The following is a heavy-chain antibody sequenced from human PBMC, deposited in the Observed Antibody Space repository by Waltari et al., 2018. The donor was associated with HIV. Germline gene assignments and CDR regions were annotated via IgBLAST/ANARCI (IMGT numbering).Heavy chain of an antibody. Sequence: EVQLLESGGGLVQPGGSLRLSCAASGFTFSSHAMSWVRQAPGKGLEWVSAIIGSGGSTYYADSVKGRFTISRDNSKNTLYLQMNSLRAEDTAVYYCAKLGSYYYYYGMDVWGQGTTVTVSS. J-gene: IGHJ6*02. CDR1: GFTFSSHA. CDR3: AKLGSYYYYYGMDV. CDR2: IIGSGGST. V-gene: IGHV3-23*01.